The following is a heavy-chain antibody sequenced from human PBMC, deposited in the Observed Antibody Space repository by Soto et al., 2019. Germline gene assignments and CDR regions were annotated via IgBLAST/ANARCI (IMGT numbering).Heavy chain of an antibody. J-gene: IGHJ4*02. CDR3: SRGTSSMVRGVNFDY. V-gene: IGHV4-34*01. Sequence: SETLSLTCAVYGGSFSGYYWSWIRQPPGKGLEWIGEINHSGSTNYNPSLKSRVTISVDTSKNQFSLKLSSVIAADTAVYYCSRGTSSMVRGVNFDYWGQGALVTVSS. CDR1: GGSFSGYY. CDR2: INHSGST. D-gene: IGHD3-10*01.